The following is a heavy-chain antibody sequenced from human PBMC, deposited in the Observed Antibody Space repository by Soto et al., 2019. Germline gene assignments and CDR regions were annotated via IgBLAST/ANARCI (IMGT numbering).Heavy chain of an antibody. D-gene: IGHD3-10*01. J-gene: IGHJ4*02. CDR1: GGFISSYY. CDR3: ARVTMVRGVPNFDY. CDR2: IYYSGSH. Sequence: LSETLSLTCTVSGGFISSYYWSWIRQPPGQGLEWIGYIYYSGSHNYTPSLKSRVTISVDTSKSQFSLRLSSVTAADTAVYYCARVTMVRGVPNFDYWGQGTLVTVS. V-gene: IGHV4-59*01.